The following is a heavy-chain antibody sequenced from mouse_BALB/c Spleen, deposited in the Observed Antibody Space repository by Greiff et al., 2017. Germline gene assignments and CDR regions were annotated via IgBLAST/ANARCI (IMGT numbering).Heavy chain of an antibody. Sequence: EVMLVESGGGLVKPGGSLKLSCAASGFTFSDYYMYWVRQTPEKRLEWVATISDGGSYTYYPDSVKGRFTISRDNAKNNLYLQMSSLKSEDTAMYYCARDQDRYDGGYAMDYWGQGTSVTVSS. CDR3: ARDQDRYDGGYAMDY. CDR1: GFTFSDYY. D-gene: IGHD2-14*01. CDR2: ISDGGSYT. V-gene: IGHV5-4*02. J-gene: IGHJ4*01.